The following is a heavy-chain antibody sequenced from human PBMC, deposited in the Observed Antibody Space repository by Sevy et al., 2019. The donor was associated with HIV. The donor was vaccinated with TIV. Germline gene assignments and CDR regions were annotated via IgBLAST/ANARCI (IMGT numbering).Heavy chain of an antibody. V-gene: IGHV3-30*02. J-gene: IGHJ3*02. CDR3: TRETTYYDASGPVPGDI. D-gene: IGHD3-16*01. CDR1: IFTFNIYG. CDR2: MRKDGLTT. Sequence: GGSLRLSCAASIFTFNIYGMQWVRQAPGKGLEWVAYMRKDGLTTYYADFMKGRFTISRASSKNTHYLQMNSLRIEDAALYYCTRETTYYDASGPVPGDIWGQGTMVTVSS.